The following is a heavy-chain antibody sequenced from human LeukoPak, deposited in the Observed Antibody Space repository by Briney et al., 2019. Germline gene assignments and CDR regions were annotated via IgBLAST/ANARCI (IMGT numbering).Heavy chain of an antibody. V-gene: IGHV4-31*03. CDR3: ARERQRYDSSGYYVGNWFDP. CDR1: GGSISSGGYY. CDR2: IYYSGST. J-gene: IGHJ5*02. D-gene: IGHD3-22*01. Sequence: PSETLSLTCTVSGGSISSGGYYWSWIRQHPGKGLEWIGYIYYSGSTYYNPSLKSRVTISVDTSKNQFSLKLSPVTAADTAVYYCARERQRYDSSGYYVGNWFDPWGQGTLVTVSS.